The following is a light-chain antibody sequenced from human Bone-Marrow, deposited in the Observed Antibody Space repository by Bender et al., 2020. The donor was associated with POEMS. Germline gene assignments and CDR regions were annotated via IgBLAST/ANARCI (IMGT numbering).Light chain of an antibody. J-gene: IGLJ2*01. CDR1: GIDVGAYEY. CDR3: VAWDDTLNGWV. V-gene: IGLV2-11*01. Sequence: QSALTQPRSVSGSPGQSVAISCTGTGIDVGAYEYVSWYQHSPGKAPKLMLYDVSQRPSGVPDRFSGSKSGTSASLAISGLHSEDEADYYCVAWDDTLNGWVFGGGTKLTVL. CDR2: DVS.